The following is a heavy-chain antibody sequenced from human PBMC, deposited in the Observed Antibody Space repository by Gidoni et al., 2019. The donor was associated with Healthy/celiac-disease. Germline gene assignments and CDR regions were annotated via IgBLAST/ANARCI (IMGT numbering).Heavy chain of an antibody. D-gene: IGHD2-15*01. V-gene: IGHV3-21*01. CDR2: ISSSSSYI. J-gene: IGHJ4*02. Sequence: EVQLVESGGGLVKPGGSLRLSCAASGFTFSSYSMTWVRQAPGKGLEWVSSISSSSSYIYYEDSVKGRFTISRDNAKNALYLQMNSLRAEDTAVYYCARDDCSGGSCYPGAYWGQGTLVTVSS. CDR3: ARDDCSGGSCYPGAY. CDR1: GFTFSSYS.